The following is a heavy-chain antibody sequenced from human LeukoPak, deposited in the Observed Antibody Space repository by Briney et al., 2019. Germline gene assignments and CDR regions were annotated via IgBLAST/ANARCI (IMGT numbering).Heavy chain of an antibody. Sequence: SETLSLTCTVSGDSISSHYWNWIRQPPGKGLGWIGYIYNSGSTNYNPSLKSRITISIDTSRNQFSLKLSSVTAADTAVYYCARLPGSYTDAFDIWGQGTMVTVSS. V-gene: IGHV4-59*11. CDR1: GDSISSHY. CDR3: ARLPGSYTDAFDI. CDR2: IYNSGST. D-gene: IGHD1-26*01. J-gene: IGHJ3*02.